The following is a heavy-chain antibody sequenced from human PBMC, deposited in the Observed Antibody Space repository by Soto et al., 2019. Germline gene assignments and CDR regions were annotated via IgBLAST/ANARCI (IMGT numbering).Heavy chain of an antibody. D-gene: IGHD3-10*01. CDR2: IYNSGST. V-gene: IGHV4-61*03. J-gene: IGHJ4*02. CDR3: ARESDSGSYYFDY. CDR1: GGSVSSVSYY. Sequence: PSDTLSLTCTVSGGSVSSVSYYWSWIRQPPGKGLEWIGYIYNSGSTNYNPSLKSRVTISVYTSKNHFSLRMSSVIAEDQAVYYCARESDSGSYYFDYWGRGTLVTVS.